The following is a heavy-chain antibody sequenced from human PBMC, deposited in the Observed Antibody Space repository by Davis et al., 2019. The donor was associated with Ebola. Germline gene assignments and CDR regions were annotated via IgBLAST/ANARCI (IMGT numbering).Heavy chain of an antibody. CDR1: GGPTSSGNTY. V-gene: IGHV4-31*03. CDR2: ISHRGVT. Sequence: PSETLSLTCSVSGGPTSSGNTYWSWVRHHPRPGQGLEWIGYISHRGVTFYNPSLRGRVAISLDTSKNDFPLRLTSVTAADSAVYYCAMQRNLIFDYWGQGALVTVSS. J-gene: IGHJ4*02. CDR3: AMQRNLIFDY. D-gene: IGHD5-24*01.